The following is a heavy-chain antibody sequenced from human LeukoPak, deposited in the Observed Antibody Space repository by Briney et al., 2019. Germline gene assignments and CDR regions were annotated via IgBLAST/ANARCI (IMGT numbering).Heavy chain of an antibody. V-gene: IGHV3-74*01. J-gene: IGHJ5*02. CDR1: GFTFSDYS. D-gene: IGHD2-2*01. Sequence: GGSLRLSCAASGFTFSDYSMNWVRQAPGKGLVWVSRINSDGSSTTYADSVKGRFTISRDNAKNTLYLQMNSLRVEDTAVYYCARVGGYCSSTSCSFFDPWGQGTLVTVSS. CDR2: INSDGSST. CDR3: ARVGGYCSSTSCSFFDP.